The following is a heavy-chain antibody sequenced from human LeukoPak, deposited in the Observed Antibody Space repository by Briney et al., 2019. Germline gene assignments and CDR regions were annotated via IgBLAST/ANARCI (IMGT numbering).Heavy chain of an antibody. Sequence: SVKVSCKASGGTFSSYAISWVRQAPGQGPEWMGGIIPIFGTANYAQKFQGRVTITTDESTSTAYMELSSLRSEDTAVYYCARVAYYDILTGYLNWFDPWGQGTLVTVSS. CDR3: ARVAYYDILTGYLNWFDP. J-gene: IGHJ5*02. CDR2: IIPIFGTA. V-gene: IGHV1-69*05. D-gene: IGHD3-9*01. CDR1: GGTFSSYA.